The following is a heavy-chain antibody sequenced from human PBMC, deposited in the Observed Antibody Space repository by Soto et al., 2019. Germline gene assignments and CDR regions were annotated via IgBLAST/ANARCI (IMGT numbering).Heavy chain of an antibody. J-gene: IGHJ4*02. CDR3: ARVYDFWSGYSNPFDY. CDR2: ISVYNGNT. CDR1: GYIFTSYG. Sequence: ASVKGSCKASGYIFTSYGISWVRQAPGQGLEWMGWISVYNGNTNYAQKLQGRVTMTTDTSTSTAYMELRSLRSDDTAVYYCARVYDFWSGYSNPFDYWGQGTLVTVSS. D-gene: IGHD3-3*01. V-gene: IGHV1-18*01.